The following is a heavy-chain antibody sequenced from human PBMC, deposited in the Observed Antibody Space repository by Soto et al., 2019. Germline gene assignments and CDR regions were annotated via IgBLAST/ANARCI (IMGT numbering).Heavy chain of an antibody. CDR2: IWHDGINE. CDR3: TKSRGDAYKWGLGLDQ. J-gene: IGHJ5*02. D-gene: IGHD3-10*01. Sequence: QERLVESGGGVVQPGRSLRLSCAVSGFTFSDYAMHWVRQAPGKGLEWVALIWHDGINEFYADSVKGRFTISREISNNTLYLQMNSLRPEDTAVYYCTKSRGDAYKWGLGLDQWGQGTLVTVSS. CDR1: GFTFSDYA. V-gene: IGHV3-33*08.